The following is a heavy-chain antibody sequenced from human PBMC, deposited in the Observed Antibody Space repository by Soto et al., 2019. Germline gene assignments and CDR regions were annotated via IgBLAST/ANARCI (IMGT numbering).Heavy chain of an antibody. J-gene: IGHJ6*02. CDR2: INHSGST. CDR3: ARGGYSYGCFTCYYYYGMDV. V-gene: IGHV4-34*01. D-gene: IGHD5-18*01. Sequence: QVQLQQWGAGLLKPSETLSLTCAVYGGSFSGYYWSWIRQPPGKGLDWIGEINHSGSTNYNPYLKSRVSISVDTSKNQFSLKLSSVTAADTAVYYCARGGYSYGCFTCYYYYGMDVWGQGTTVTVSS. CDR1: GGSFSGYY.